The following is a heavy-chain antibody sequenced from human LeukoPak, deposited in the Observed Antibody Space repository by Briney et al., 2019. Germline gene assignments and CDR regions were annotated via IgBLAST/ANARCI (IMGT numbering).Heavy chain of an antibody. CDR1: GYSFTSYW. Sequence: GESLKISYKGSGYSFTSYWIGWVRPMPGKGLEWMGIIYPGDSDTRYSPSFQGQVTISTDKSISTAYLQWSSLKASDTAMYYCARHQASGYDYFYYYMDVWGKGTTVTISS. D-gene: IGHD5-12*01. CDR3: ARHQASGYDYFYYYMDV. V-gene: IGHV5-51*01. CDR2: IYPGDSDT. J-gene: IGHJ6*03.